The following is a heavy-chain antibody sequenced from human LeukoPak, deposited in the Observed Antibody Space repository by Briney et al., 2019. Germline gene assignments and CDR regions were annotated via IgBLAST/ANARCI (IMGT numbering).Heavy chain of an antibody. CDR3: ARDYYGSGSYYNGGFDP. J-gene: IGHJ5*02. D-gene: IGHD3-10*01. V-gene: IGHV1-69*05. Sequence: SVKVSCKASGGTFSSYAISWVRQAPGQGLEWMGGIIPIFGTANYAQKFQGRVTITTDESTSTAYMELSSLRSEDTAVYYCARDYYGSGSYYNGGFDPWGQGTLVTVPS. CDR2: IIPIFGTA. CDR1: GGTFSSYA.